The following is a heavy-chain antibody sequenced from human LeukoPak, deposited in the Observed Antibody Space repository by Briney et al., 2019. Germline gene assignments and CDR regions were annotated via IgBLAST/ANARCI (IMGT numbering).Heavy chain of an antibody. J-gene: IGHJ5*02. V-gene: IGHV1-69*04. CDR1: GYTFFYYG. D-gene: IGHD2-8*01. CDR2: IIPILGIA. CDR3: AREGCTNGVCLNWFDP. Sequence: GASVKVSCKASGYTFFYYGVTWVRQVPGQGLEWMGRIIPILGIANYAQKFQGRVTITADKSTSTAYMELSSLRSEDTAVYYCAREGCTNGVCLNWFDPWGQGTLVTVSS.